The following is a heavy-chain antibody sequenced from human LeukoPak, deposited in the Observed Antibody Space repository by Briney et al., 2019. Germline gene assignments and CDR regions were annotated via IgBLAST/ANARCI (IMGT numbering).Heavy chain of an antibody. V-gene: IGHV3-48*01. J-gene: IGHJ3*02. CDR1: GFTFSSYA. CDR2: ISSSSSTI. Sequence: GGSLRLSCAASGFTFSSYAMSWVRQAPGKGLELVSYISSSSSTIYYADSVKGRFTISRDNAKNSLYLQMNSLRAEDTAVYYCAREGIRESGAFDIWGQGTMVTVSS. CDR3: AREGIRESGAFDI.